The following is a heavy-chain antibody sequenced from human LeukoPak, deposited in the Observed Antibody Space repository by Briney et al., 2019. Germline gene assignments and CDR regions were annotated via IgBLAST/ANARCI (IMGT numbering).Heavy chain of an antibody. J-gene: IGHJ4*02. D-gene: IGHD3-3*01. CDR1: GFTFSSYS. V-gene: IGHV3-21*01. CDR2: ISVTSNYK. CDR3: ARTDYDFFSASDD. Sequence: GGSLRLSCAASGFTFSSYSMNWVRQAPGMGLEWVSSISVTSNYKYYADSVKGRFTISRDNAQSSLYLQMNSLRAEDTAVYYCARTDYDFFSASDDWGQGILVTVSS.